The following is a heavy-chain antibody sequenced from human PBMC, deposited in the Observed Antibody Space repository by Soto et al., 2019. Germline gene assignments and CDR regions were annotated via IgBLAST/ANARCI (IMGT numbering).Heavy chain of an antibody. V-gene: IGHV4-39*07. D-gene: IGHD3-16*01. CDR3: ARVGGINWFDP. J-gene: IGHJ5*02. Sequence: SETLSLTCTVSGASITSNTYYWGWIRQPPGKGLEWVGSIYYSGSTYYNPSLKSRVTISVDTSKNQFSLKLSSVTAADTAVYYCARVGGINWFDPWGQGTLVTVSS. CDR2: IYYSGST. CDR1: GASITSNTYY.